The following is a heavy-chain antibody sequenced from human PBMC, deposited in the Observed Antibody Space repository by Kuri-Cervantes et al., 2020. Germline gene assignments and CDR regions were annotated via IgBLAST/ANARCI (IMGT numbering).Heavy chain of an antibody. CDR2: ISSSSSTI. CDR1: GFTFSSYS. J-gene: IGHJ3*02. Sequence: GGSLRLSCAASGFTFSSYSMNWVRQAPGKGLEWVSYISSSSSTIYYADSVKGRFTISRDNAKNSLYLQTNSLRAEDTALYYCARGGGYNYVYAFDIWGQGTMVTDSS. D-gene: IGHD5-18*01. V-gene: IGHV3-48*04. CDR3: ARGGGYNYVYAFDI.